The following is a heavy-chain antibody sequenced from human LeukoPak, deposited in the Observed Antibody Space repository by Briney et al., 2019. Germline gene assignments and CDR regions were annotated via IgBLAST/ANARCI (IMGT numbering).Heavy chain of an antibody. CDR2: IYYSGST. CDR1: GGSISSSSYY. Sequence: SETLSLTCTVSGGSISSSSYYWGWIRQPPGKGLEWIASIYYSGSTYYSPPLKSRVTISVDTSKNQFSLKLNSVTAADTAVYYCARHRIAAADDAFEIWGQGTMVTVSS. CDR3: ARHRIAAADDAFEI. D-gene: IGHD6-13*01. V-gene: IGHV4-39*01. J-gene: IGHJ3*02.